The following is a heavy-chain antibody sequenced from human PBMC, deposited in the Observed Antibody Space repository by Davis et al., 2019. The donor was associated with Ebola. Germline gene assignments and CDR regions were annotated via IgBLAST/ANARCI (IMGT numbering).Heavy chain of an antibody. CDR1: GFTFSSYA. CDR3: AREQRAAYDSAFDI. Sequence: PGGSLRLSCAASGFTFSSYAMHWVRQAPGKGLEWVAVISYDGSNKYYADSVKGRFTISRDNSKNTLYLQMNSLRAEDTAVYYCAREQRAAYDSAFDIWGQGTMVTVSS. J-gene: IGHJ3*02. D-gene: IGHD3-16*01. V-gene: IGHV3-30-3*01. CDR2: ISYDGSNK.